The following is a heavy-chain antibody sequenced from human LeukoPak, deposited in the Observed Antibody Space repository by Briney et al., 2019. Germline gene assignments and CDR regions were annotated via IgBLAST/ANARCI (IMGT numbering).Heavy chain of an antibody. D-gene: IGHD5-18*01. J-gene: IGHJ4*02. CDR1: GFTFSNYA. V-gene: IGHV3-48*03. CDR2: ISSSGGTI. CDR3: ARDAGTRLKYSFGYGDY. Sequence: GGSLRLSCSASGFTFSNYAMNWVRQAPGKGLEWVSYISSSGGTIYYADSVKGRFTISRDNAKNSLYLQMNSLRAEDTALYYCARDAGTRLKYSFGYGDYWGQGALVTVSS.